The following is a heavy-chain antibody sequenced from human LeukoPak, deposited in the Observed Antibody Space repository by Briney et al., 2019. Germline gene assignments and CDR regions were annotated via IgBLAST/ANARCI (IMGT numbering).Heavy chain of an antibody. CDR2: FDPEDGET. CDR1: GYTLTELS. Sequence: ASVKVSCKVSGYTLTELSMHWVRQAPGKGLEWMGGFDPEDGETIYAQKFQGRVTMTEDTSTDTAYMELSSLRSEDTAVYYCATRHYDSPYVIPDYWGQGTLVTVSS. CDR3: ATRHYDSPYVIPDY. D-gene: IGHD3-22*01. J-gene: IGHJ4*02. V-gene: IGHV1-24*01.